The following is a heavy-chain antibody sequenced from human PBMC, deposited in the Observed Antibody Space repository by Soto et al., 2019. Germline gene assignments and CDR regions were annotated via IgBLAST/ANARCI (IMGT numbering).Heavy chain of an antibody. CDR3: AKFRGPSYSYYSMDV. J-gene: IGHJ6*03. D-gene: IGHD3-16*01. V-gene: IGHV3-23*01. CDR2: ISGSGRTT. CDR1: GFTFGSYA. Sequence: EVQLLESGGGLVQPGGSLRLSCAASGFTFGSYAMHWLRQAPGRGLECVSVISGSGRTTYYADSVKGRFTVSRDNSKNTLYLHMNRLRAEDAALYYCAKFRGPSYSYYSMDVWGKGTTVTVSS.